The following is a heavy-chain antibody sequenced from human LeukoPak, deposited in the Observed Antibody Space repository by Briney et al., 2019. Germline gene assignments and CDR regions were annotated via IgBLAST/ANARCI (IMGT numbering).Heavy chain of an antibody. CDR3: ARSALRYDAFDI. D-gene: IGHD4-17*01. CDR2: IYPGDSDT. CDR1: GYSFTSYW. V-gene: IGHV5-51*01. J-gene: IGHJ3*02. Sequence: GASLKISSKGSGYSFTSYWIGWVRQMPGKGLEWMGMIYPGDSDTRYSPSFQGQVTISADKSISTAYLQWSSLKASDTAMYYCARSALRYDAFDIWGQGTMVTVSS.